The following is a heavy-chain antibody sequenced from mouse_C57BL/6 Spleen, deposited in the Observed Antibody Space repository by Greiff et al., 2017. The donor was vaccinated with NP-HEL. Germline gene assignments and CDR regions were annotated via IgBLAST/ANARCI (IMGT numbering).Heavy chain of an antibody. CDR1: GFTFSSYG. D-gene: IGHD4-1*01. J-gene: IGHJ2*01. V-gene: IGHV5-6*01. CDR3: ARQVLTGTYFDY. Sequence: EVKLVESGGDLVKPGGSLKLSCAASGFTFSSYGMSWVRQTPDKRLEWVATISSGGSYTYYPDSVKGRFTISRDNAKNTLYLQMSSLKSEDTAMYYCARQVLTGTYFDYWGQGTTLTVSS. CDR2: ISSGGSYT.